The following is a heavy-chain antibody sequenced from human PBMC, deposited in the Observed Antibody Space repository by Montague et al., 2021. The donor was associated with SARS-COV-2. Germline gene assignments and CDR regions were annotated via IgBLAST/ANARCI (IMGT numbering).Heavy chain of an antibody. Sequence: SETLSLTCTVSGGSISGSNYYWAWIRQPPGKGLEWIGSIYYSGSTYDNPSLKSRVSISVDTSKNQFSLTLNSVTAADTAVYYCARLLLELPGDYWGQGTLVTVSS. D-gene: IGHD1-7*01. V-gene: IGHV4-39*01. CDR1: GGSISGSNYY. CDR3: ARLLLELPGDY. CDR2: IYYSGST. J-gene: IGHJ4*02.